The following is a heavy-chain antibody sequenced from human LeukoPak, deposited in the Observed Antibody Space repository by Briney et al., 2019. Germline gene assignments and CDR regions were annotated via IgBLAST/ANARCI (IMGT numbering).Heavy chain of an antibody. CDR1: GYTFTSYG. D-gene: IGHD4-23*01. J-gene: IGHJ4*02. Sequence: ASVKVSCKASGYTFTSYGISWVRQAPGQGLEWMGWISAYNGNTNYAQKFQGRVTITADESTSTAYMELSSLRSEDTAVYYCARDQRGYGGNSDLGYWGQGTLVTVSS. V-gene: IGHV1-18*01. CDR3: ARDQRGYGGNSDLGY. CDR2: ISAYNGNT.